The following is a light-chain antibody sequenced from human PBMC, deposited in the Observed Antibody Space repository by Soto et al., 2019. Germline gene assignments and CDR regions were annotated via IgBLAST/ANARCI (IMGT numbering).Light chain of an antibody. CDR1: QSVSSN. CDR3: QQYNNWPPIT. V-gene: IGKV3-15*01. J-gene: IGKJ5*01. Sequence: MVMTQSPATLSVSPWERATLSCRASQSVSSNLAWYQQKPGQAPRLLIYGASTRATGIPARFSGSGSGTEFTLTISSLQSEDVAVYYCQQYNNWPPITFGQGTRLEIK. CDR2: GAS.